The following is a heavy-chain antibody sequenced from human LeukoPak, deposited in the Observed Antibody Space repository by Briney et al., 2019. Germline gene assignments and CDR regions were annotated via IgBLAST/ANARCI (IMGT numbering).Heavy chain of an antibody. D-gene: IGHD3-10*01. V-gene: IGHV4-39*07. Sequence: PSQTLSLTCTVSGGSISSGDYYWGWIRQPPGKGLEWIGSIYYSGSTYYNSSLKSRVTISVDTSKNQFSLKLSSVTAADTAVYYCARVGGFGESLDYWGQGTLVTVSS. CDR2: IYYSGST. CDR3: ARVGGFGESLDY. J-gene: IGHJ4*02. CDR1: GGSISSGDYY.